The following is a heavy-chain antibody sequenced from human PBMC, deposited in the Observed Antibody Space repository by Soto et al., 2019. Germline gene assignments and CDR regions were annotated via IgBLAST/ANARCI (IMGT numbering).Heavy chain of an antibody. CDR2: IDPSDSYT. CDR1: GYSFTSYW. Sequence: GESLKISCKGSGYSFTSYWISWVRQMPGKGLEWMGRIDPSDSYTNYSPSFQGHVTISADKSISTAYLQWSSLKASDTAMYYCALTGQLVRRTYGMDVWGQGTTVTVSS. CDR3: ALTGQLVRRTYGMDV. D-gene: IGHD6-6*01. J-gene: IGHJ6*02. V-gene: IGHV5-10-1*01.